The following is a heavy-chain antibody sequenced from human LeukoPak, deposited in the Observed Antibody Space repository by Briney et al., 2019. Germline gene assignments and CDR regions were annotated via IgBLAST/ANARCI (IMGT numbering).Heavy chain of an antibody. CDR3: AKESPHFDY. Sequence: GGSLRLFCAASGFTFTSYAMSWVRQAPGKGLAWVSTISGSGDTTYYADSAKGRFTISRDNSKNTLYLQMNSLRAEDTAIYYCAKESPHFDYWGQGTLVTVSS. CDR1: GFTFTSYA. CDR2: ISGSGDTT. V-gene: IGHV3-23*01. J-gene: IGHJ4*02.